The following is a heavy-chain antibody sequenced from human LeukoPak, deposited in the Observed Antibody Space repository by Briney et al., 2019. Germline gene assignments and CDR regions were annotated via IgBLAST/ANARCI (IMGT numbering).Heavy chain of an antibody. CDR3: ARDARYYYDSSGYFAYYYYGMDV. Sequence: SETLSLTCAVYRGSFSGYFWSWIRQSPEKGLEWIGEITHSGSPDYNPSLNSRVTISIDTSKNQFSLKLSSVTAADTAVYYCARDARYYYDSSGYFAYYYYGMDVWGQGTTVTVSS. V-gene: IGHV4-34*01. CDR2: ITHSGSP. J-gene: IGHJ6*02. D-gene: IGHD3-22*01. CDR1: RGSFSGYF.